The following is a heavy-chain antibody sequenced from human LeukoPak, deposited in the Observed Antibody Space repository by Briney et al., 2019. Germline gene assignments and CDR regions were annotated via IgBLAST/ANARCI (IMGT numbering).Heavy chain of an antibody. CDR2: IYTSGST. CDR3: ARQKCTSASCLTKNAFDI. CDR1: GPISGYY. Sequence: SETLSLTCTVSGPISGYYWSWIRQPPGKGLEWIGYIYTSGSTNYNPSLESRVTISVDTSKNQFSLDLSSVTAADTAVYYCARQKCTSASCLTKNAFDIWGQGTMVTVSS. J-gene: IGHJ3*02. D-gene: IGHD2-2*01. V-gene: IGHV4-4*09.